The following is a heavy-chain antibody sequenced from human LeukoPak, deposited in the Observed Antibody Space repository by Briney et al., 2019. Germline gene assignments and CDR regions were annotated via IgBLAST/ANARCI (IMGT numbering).Heavy chain of an antibody. CDR2: SGSGGNT. V-gene: IGHV3-23*01. Sequence: GGSLRLSCAASRFTFSNYAMSWVRQAPGKGLEWVSASGSGGNTYYADSVKGRFTISRDNSKNTLYLQMNSLRAEDTAVYYCASMGATWQFTSWGQGTLVTVSS. J-gene: IGHJ5*02. CDR1: RFTFSNYA. D-gene: IGHD1-26*01. CDR3: ASMGATWQFTS.